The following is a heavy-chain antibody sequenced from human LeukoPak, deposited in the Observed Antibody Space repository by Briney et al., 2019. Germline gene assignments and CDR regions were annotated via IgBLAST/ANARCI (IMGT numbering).Heavy chain of an antibody. V-gene: IGHV3-30*02. D-gene: IGHD3-10*01. J-gene: IGHJ4*02. CDR3: ARRLPDSGSYSPDY. CDR1: GFTLSSFD. CDR2: IKFDGSQE. Sequence: GGSLRLSCAPSGFTLSSFDMHWVRQPPDKGLEWVAFIKFDGSQEYYADSVRGRFTVSRYNSRNMLYLQLDSLRDDDTAVYFCARRLPDSGSYSPDYWGQGTLVTVSS.